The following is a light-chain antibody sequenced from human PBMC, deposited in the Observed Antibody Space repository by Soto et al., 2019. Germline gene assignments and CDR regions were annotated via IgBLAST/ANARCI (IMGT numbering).Light chain of an antibody. J-gene: IGLJ2*01. Sequence: QSALTQPASVSGSPGQSITISCTGTSSDVGGYNYVSWYQQHPGKAPKLMIYEVSNRPSGVSNRFSGSKSGNTASLTISGRQAEDEADYYCSSYTSSSTPHVVFGGGTKLTVL. CDR3: SSYTSSSTPHVV. V-gene: IGLV2-14*01. CDR1: SSDVGGYNY. CDR2: EVS.